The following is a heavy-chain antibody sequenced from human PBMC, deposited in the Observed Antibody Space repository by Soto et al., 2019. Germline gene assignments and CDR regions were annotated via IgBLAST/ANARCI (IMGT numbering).Heavy chain of an antibody. CDR3: ARELPPAPGSFREEALDI. CDR2: IIPIFGTT. D-gene: IGHD6-13*01. Sequence: QVQLVQSGAELKKPGSSVKVSCQASGGTFSNYAISWVRQAPGQGLEWMGKIIPIFGTTNYAQNFRGRVTINAEEYTTTAYMELSSLRSDDTALYYCARELPPAPGSFREEALDIWGQGTMITVSS. J-gene: IGHJ3*02. V-gene: IGHV1-69*15. CDR1: GGTFSNYA.